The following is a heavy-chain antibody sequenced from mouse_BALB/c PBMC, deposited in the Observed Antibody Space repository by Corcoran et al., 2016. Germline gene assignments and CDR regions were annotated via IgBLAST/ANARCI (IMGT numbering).Heavy chain of an antibody. CDR2: IDPFNGGT. D-gene: IGHD2-4*01. CDR1: GYSFTSYY. CDR3: ARGGDYDPFAY. V-gene: IGHV1S135*01. Sequence: EIQLQQSGPGLMKPGASVKISCKASGYSFTSYYMHWVKQSHGKSLEWIGYIDPFNGGTSYNQKFKGKATLTVDKSSSTAYMHLSSLTSEDSAVYYCARGGDYDPFAYWGQGTLVTVSA. J-gene: IGHJ3*01.